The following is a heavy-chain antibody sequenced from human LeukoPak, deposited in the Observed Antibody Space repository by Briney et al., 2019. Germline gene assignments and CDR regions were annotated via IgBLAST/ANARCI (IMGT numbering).Heavy chain of an antibody. D-gene: IGHD6-19*01. CDR3: ARVVAAGKWYFDL. CDR2: INTDGSDGSST. J-gene: IGHJ2*01. CDR1: GFTFSNYW. V-gene: IGHV3-74*01. Sequence: PGGSLRLSCAASGFTFSNYWMHWVRQGPGKGLVWVSRINTDGSDGSSTNYADSGKGRFTISRDNAKNTLYLQMNSLRAEDTAVYYCARVVAAGKWYFDLWGRGPLVTVSS.